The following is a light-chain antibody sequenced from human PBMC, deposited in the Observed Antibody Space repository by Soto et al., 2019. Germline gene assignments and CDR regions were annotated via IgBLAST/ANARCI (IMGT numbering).Light chain of an antibody. CDR2: GTS. CDR3: PSYDSSLRGVV. J-gene: IGLJ2*01. Sequence: QSVLTQPPSVSGAPGQRVTISCTGRSSNIGAGYDVHWYQQLPGTAPKLLIYGTSTRPSGVPDRFSGSKSGTSASLAITGIQPEDEADYYCPSYDSSLRGVVFGGGTNLTVL. CDR1: SSNIGAGYD. V-gene: IGLV1-40*01.